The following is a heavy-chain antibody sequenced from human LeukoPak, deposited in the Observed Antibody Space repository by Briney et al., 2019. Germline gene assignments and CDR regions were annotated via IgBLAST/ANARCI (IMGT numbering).Heavy chain of an antibody. D-gene: IGHD6-6*01. CDR2: IKQDGSEK. CDR3: ARDRKVYGIDY. Sequence: GGSLRLSCAASGFTFSSYWMSWVRQAPGQGLEWVANIKQDGSEKYYVDSVKGRFTISRDNAKNPLYLQMNSLRAEDTAVYYCARDRKVYGIDYWGQGTLVTVSS. CDR1: GFTFSSYW. V-gene: IGHV3-7*01. J-gene: IGHJ4*02.